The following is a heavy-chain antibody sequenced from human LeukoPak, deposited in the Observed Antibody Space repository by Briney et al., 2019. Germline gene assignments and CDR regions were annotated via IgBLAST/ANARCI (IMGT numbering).Heavy chain of an antibody. J-gene: IGHJ6*02. CDR1: GGTFSSYV. CDR2: IIPISGIL. CDR3: ARGATYSFYSGSDRISLPPNYYHYSGMDV. V-gene: IGHV1-69*13. Sequence: SVKVSCKTSGGTFSSYVISWVRQAPGQGLEWMGGIIPISGILNYAQKFQGRLTITADEFTSTAHMELSSLRSEDTAVYYCARGATYSFYSGSDRISLPPNYYHYSGMDVWGQGTTVTVSS. D-gene: IGHD3-10*01.